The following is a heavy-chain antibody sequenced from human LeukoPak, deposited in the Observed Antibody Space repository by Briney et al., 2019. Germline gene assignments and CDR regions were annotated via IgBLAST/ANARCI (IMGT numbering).Heavy chain of an antibody. J-gene: IGHJ4*02. CDR2: IIPIFGTA. D-gene: IGHD4-11*01. CDR3: ARSVPDYTRFDY. CDR1: GGTFSSYA. Sequence: SVKVSCKASGGTFSSYAISWVRQAPGQGLEWMGGIIPIFGTANYAQKFQGRVTITADESTGTAYMELSSLRSEDTAVYYCARSVPDYTRFDYWGQGALVTVSS. V-gene: IGHV1-69*13.